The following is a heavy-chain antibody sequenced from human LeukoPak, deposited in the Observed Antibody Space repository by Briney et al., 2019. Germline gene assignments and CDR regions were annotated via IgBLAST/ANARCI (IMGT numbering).Heavy chain of an antibody. J-gene: IGHJ6*02. D-gene: IGHD6-13*01. V-gene: IGHV1-8*02. CDR1: GYTFTGYY. Sequence: GASVKVSCKASGYTFTGYYMHWVRQAPGQGLEWMGWMNPNSGNTGYAQKFQGRVTMTRNTSISTAYMELSSLRSEDTAVYYCARGDSSRDVWGQGTTVTVSS. CDR2: MNPNSGNT. CDR3: ARGDSSRDV.